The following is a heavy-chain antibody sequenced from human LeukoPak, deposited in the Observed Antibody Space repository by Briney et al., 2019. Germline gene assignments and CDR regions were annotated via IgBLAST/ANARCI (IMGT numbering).Heavy chain of an antibody. CDR2: IIPIFGTA. J-gene: IGHJ6*03. V-gene: IGHV1-69*13. CDR3: ARGYCSSTSCYGILKYYYYYMDV. D-gene: IGHD2-2*01. Sequence: SVKVSCKASGGTFSSYAISWVRQAPGQGLEWMGGIIPIFGTANYAQKFQGRVTITADESTSTAYMELSSLRSEDTAVYYCARGYCSSTSCYGILKYYYYYMDVWGKGTTVTVSS. CDR1: GGTFSSYA.